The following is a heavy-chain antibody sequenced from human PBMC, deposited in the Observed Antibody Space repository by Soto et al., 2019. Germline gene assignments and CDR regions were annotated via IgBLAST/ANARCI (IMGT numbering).Heavy chain of an antibody. V-gene: IGHV3-48*02. D-gene: IGHD2-2*01. CDR3: ARAPQLVAPAATGFDS. J-gene: IGHJ4*02. CDR2: ISASTITT. CDR1: GFPFSTYS. Sequence: EVELVESGGGLVQPGGSLRLSCAASGFPFSTYSMSWVRQAPGKGLEWISYISASTITTFYADSVKGRFTISRDTAQNPLYIQMNSLRDEDTAVYYCARAPQLVAPAATGFDSWGQGTLVTVSS.